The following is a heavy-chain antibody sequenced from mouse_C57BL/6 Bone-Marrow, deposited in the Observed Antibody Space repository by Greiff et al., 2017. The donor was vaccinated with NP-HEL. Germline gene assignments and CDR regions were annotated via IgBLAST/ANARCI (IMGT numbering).Heavy chain of an antibody. V-gene: IGHV1-50*01. CDR2: IDPSDSYT. D-gene: IGHD2-3*01. J-gene: IGHJ3*01. CDR1: GYTFTSYW. Sequence: QVQLQQPGAELVKPGASVKLSCKASGYTFTSYWMQWVKQRPGQGLEWIGEIDPSDSYTNYNQKFKGKATLTVDTSSSTAYMQLSSLTSEDSAVYYCARGAIYDCYYRLAYWGQGTLVTVSA. CDR3: ARGAIYDCYYRLAY.